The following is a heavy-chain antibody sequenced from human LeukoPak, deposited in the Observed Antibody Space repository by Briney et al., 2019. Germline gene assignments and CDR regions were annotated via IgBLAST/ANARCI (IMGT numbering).Heavy chain of an antibody. CDR3: ARDNDSYGYRWFDP. CDR1: RFTFTSYS. Sequence: GGSLRLSCAASRFTFTSYSMNWVRQAPGKGLEWVSYISSSSNSIYYADSVKGRFTISRDNAKNSLYLQMNSLRAEDTAVYYCARDNDSYGYRWFDPWGQGTLVTVSS. D-gene: IGHD5-18*01. CDR2: ISSSSNSI. J-gene: IGHJ5*02. V-gene: IGHV3-21*05.